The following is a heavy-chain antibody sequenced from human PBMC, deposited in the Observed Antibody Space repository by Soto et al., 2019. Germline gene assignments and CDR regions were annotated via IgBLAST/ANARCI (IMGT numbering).Heavy chain of an antibody. D-gene: IGHD1-1*01. CDR2: TYYRSQWYS. Sequence: SQTLSLTCAISGDSVSSNSAAWNWIRQSPSRGLEWLGRTYYRSQWYSDYALSVKGRISINPDTSKNQFSLQLNSVTPEDTAVYYCARDRYRTTLIDYWGQGTLVTVS. CDR1: GDSVSSNSAA. J-gene: IGHJ4*02. V-gene: IGHV6-1*01. CDR3: ARDRYRTTLIDY.